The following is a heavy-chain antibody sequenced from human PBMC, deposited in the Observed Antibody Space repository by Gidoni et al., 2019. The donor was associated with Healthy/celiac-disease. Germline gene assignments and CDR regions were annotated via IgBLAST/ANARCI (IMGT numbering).Heavy chain of an antibody. CDR3: ARNVIQLWSTEYYFDY. CDR1: GFTFGSYD. CDR2: ISSSGHTI. J-gene: IGHJ4*02. Sequence: DVQLVESVGGLVQPGGSLTLSSGASGFTFGSYDMHWVRQAPGKGLEWVSYISSSGHTIYYADYVKGQFTISRDNAKNSLYLQMNSLRAEDTAVYYCARNVIQLWSTEYYFDYWGQGTLVTVSS. V-gene: IGHV3-48*03. D-gene: IGHD5-18*01.